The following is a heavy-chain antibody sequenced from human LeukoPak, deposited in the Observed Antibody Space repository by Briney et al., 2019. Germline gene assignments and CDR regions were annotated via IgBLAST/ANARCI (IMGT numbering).Heavy chain of an antibody. CDR2: IWHDGSNK. J-gene: IGHJ4*02. D-gene: IGHD1-26*01. Sequence: SGGSLRLSCAASGFSLSIYGMHWVRQAPGKGLEWGALIWHDGSNKYYADSVKGRFTISRDNSKNTLFLQMNSLRAEDTAMYYCARARGSGNCPFDYWGQGTLVTVSS. CDR1: GFSLSIYG. V-gene: IGHV3-33*01. CDR3: ARARGSGNCPFDY.